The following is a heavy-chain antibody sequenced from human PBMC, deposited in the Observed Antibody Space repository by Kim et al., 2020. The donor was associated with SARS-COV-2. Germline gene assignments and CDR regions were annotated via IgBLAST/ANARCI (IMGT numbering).Heavy chain of an antibody. Sequence: SETLSLTCTVSGGSISSGGYYWSWIRQHPGKGLEWIGYIYYSGSTYYNPSLKSRVTISVDTSKNQFSLKLSSVTAADTAVYYCASFKNSGGLYCGGDCYRYYFDYWGQGTLVTVSS. D-gene: IGHD2-21*02. CDR1: GGSISSGGYY. V-gene: IGHV4-31*03. J-gene: IGHJ4*02. CDR2: IYYSGST. CDR3: ASFKNSGGLYCGGDCYRYYFDY.